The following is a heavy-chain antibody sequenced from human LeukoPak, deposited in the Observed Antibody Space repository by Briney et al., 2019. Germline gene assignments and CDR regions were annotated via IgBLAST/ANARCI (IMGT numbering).Heavy chain of an antibody. CDR3: ARWVVATIFDY. CDR2: IYSDGST. CDR1: GFTVSSSY. D-gene: IGHD5-12*01. J-gene: IGHJ4*02. V-gene: IGHV3-66*01. Sequence: GGSLRLSCATSGFTVSSSYLSWVRQAPGKGLEWVSVIYSDGSTYYADSVKGRFTISRDNSKNTLFLQMNSLRAEDTAVYYCARWVVATIFDYWGPGTLVTVSS.